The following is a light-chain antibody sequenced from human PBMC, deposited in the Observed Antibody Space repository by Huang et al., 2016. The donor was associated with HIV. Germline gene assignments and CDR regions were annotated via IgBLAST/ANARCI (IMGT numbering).Light chain of an antibody. CDR3: QQYGGSPPVT. J-gene: IGKJ4*01. V-gene: IGKV3D-20*01. CDR2: DAS. Sequence: EIVLTQSPATLSLSPGERATLPCGASQTINNNYLAWYQQKPGQAPRLLIYDASFRDTDTPDRFIGSGSWTDFTLTSSRLEPKEFPVYFCQQYGGSPPVTFGGGTKVEIK. CDR1: QTINNNY.